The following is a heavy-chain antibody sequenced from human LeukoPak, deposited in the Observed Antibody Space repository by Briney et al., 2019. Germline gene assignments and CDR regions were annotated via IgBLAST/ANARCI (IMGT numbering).Heavy chain of an antibody. Sequence: ASVKVSCKASGYTFTGYYMHWVRQAPGQGLEWMGIINPSGGSTSYAQKFQGRVTMTRDTSTSTVYMELSSLRSEDTAVYYCARDTAMANDAFDIWGQGTMVTVSS. V-gene: IGHV1-46*01. CDR3: ARDTAMANDAFDI. J-gene: IGHJ3*02. D-gene: IGHD5-18*01. CDR2: INPSGGST. CDR1: GYTFTGYY.